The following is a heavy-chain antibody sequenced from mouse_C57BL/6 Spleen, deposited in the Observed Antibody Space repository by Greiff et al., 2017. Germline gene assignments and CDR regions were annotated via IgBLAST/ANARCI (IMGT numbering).Heavy chain of an antibody. Sequence: VQLQQPGAELVKPGASVKLSCKASGYTFTSYWMHWVKQRPGQGLEWIGMIHPNSGSTNYNEKFKSKATLTVDKSSSTAYMQLSSLTSEDSAVYYCARSFYEGAMDYWGQGTSVTVSS. J-gene: IGHJ4*01. CDR3: ARSFYEGAMDY. CDR1: GYTFTSYW. CDR2: IHPNSGST. V-gene: IGHV1-64*01. D-gene: IGHD2-3*01.